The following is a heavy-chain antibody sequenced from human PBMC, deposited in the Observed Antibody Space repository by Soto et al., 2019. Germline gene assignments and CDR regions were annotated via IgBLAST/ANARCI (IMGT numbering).Heavy chain of an antibody. CDR3: VRDAYNRDAFDI. V-gene: IGHV3-21*01. Sequence: DVQLVESGGGLVKPGGSLRLSCEASGFNFITFSMNWVRQAPGKGLEWVSSISASSSSIYYAESVKGRFTVSRDNAKNSLYLQMNSLTAEDTALYYCVRDAYNRDAFDIWGQGTTVTVSS. J-gene: IGHJ3*02. CDR2: ISASSSSI. D-gene: IGHD1-20*01. CDR1: GFNFITFS.